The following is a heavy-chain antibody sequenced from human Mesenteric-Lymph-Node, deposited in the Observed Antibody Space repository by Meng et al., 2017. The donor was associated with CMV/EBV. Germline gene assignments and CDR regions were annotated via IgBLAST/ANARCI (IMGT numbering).Heavy chain of an antibody. CDR2: IWYDGSNK. D-gene: IGHD6-19*01. Sequence: GGSLKISCAASGFTFSSYGMHWVRQAPGKGLEWVAVIWYDGSNKYYADSVKGRFTISRDNSKNTLYLQMNSLRAEDTAVYYCAKAVAGTSYLYYGMDVWGQGTTVTVSS. CDR1: GFTFSSYG. V-gene: IGHV3-33*06. J-gene: IGHJ6*02. CDR3: AKAVAGTSYLYYGMDV.